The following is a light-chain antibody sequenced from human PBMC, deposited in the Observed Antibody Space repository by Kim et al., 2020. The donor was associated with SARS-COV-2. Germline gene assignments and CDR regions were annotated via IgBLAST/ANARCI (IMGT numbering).Light chain of an antibody. Sequence: APGKTARITGGGNNIGTKSVHWYQQKPGQAPVLVIYYNADRPSGIPERFSGSNSGNTATLTISGVEAGDEADYYCQVWDGGSDHYVFGTGTKVTVL. CDR1: NIGTKS. CDR2: YNA. V-gene: IGLV3-21*04. CDR3: QVWDGGSDHYV. J-gene: IGLJ1*01.